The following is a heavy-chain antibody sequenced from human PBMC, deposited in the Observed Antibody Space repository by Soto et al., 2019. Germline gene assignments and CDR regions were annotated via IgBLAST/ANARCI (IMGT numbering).Heavy chain of an antibody. Sequence: SVKVSCKASGGTFSSYAISWVRQAPGQGLEWMGGIIPIFGTANYAQKFQGRVTITADESTSTAYMELSSLRSEDTAVYYCASIPTGPHDEGGYWGRGTRVTDSS. V-gene: IGHV1-69*13. CDR1: GGTFSSYA. D-gene: IGHD4-4*01. CDR3: ASIPTGPHDEGGY. CDR2: IIPIFGTA. J-gene: IGHJ4*02.